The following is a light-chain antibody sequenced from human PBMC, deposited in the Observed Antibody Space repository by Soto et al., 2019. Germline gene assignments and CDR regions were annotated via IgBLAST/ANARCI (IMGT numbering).Light chain of an antibody. V-gene: IGKV3-11*01. CDR3: QQRSTWPPRIT. CDR2: DAS. J-gene: IGKJ5*01. CDR1: QSVSSY. Sequence: EIVLTQSPATLSLSPGERATLSCRASQSVSSYLAWYQQKPGQAPRLLIYDASNRATGIPARFSGSGSGTDFTLTISSLEPEDFAVYYCQQRSTWPPRITFGQVTRLEIK.